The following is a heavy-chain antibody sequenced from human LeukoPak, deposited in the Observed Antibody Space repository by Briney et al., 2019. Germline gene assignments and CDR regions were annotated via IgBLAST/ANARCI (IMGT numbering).Heavy chain of an antibody. Sequence: ASVKVSCKASGYTFTSYDINWVRQAPGQGLEWMGRINPNSGGTNYAQRFQGRVTMTRDTSISTAFMELGRLRSDDTAMYYCGRDSLDTSLICSWGQGTLVTVSS. D-gene: IGHD3/OR15-3a*01. CDR1: GYTFTSYD. CDR3: GRDSLDTSLICS. CDR2: INPNSGGT. V-gene: IGHV1-2*06. J-gene: IGHJ4*02.